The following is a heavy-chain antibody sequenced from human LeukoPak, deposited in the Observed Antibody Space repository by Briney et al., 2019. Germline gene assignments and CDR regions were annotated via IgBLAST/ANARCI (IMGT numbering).Heavy chain of an antibody. D-gene: IGHD6-13*01. J-gene: IGHJ4*02. CDR3: ARDLRIAAAGIYFDY. Sequence: ASVKVSCKASGYTFTGYYMHWVRHAPGQGLEWMGWINPNSGGTNYAQKFQGRVTMTRDTSISTAYMELSRLRSDDTAVYYCARDLRIAAAGIYFDYWGQGTLVTVSS. CDR2: INPNSGGT. V-gene: IGHV1-2*02. CDR1: GYTFTGYY.